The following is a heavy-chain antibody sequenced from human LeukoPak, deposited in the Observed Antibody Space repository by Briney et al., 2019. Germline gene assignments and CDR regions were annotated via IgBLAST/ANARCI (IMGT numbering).Heavy chain of an antibody. J-gene: IGHJ2*01. CDR1: DGSISGYY. CDR2: IFYSGST. CDR3: ARQASWLPYFDP. Sequence: PSETLSLTCTVSDGSISGYYWSWIRQPPGKGLEWIGYIFYSGSTNYNPSLKSRVTISVDTSENQFSLNLRSVTAADTAVYFCARQASWLPYFDPWGRGTLVTVSS. V-gene: IGHV4-59*08. D-gene: IGHD6-13*01.